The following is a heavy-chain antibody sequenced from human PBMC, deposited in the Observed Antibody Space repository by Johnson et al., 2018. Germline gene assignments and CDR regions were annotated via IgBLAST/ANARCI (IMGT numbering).Heavy chain of an antibody. CDR3: AGWGVIGSGGYYSGLGV. V-gene: IGHV3-20*04. CDR2: INSNGDTT. Sequence: EVQLVETGGGVFRPGDSLRLSCAASGFTFHDYGMTWVRQAPGVGLEWVSEINSNGDTTGYADSVKGRFTMSRDNAKNSLYLQMNRLTAEDTAVYYCAGWGVIGSGGYYSGLGVWGQGTTVIVSS. D-gene: IGHD2-21*01. J-gene: IGHJ6*02. CDR1: GFTFHDYG.